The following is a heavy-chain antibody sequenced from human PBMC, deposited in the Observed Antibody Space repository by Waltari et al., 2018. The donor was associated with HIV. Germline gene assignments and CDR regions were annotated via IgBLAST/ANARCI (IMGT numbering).Heavy chain of an antibody. CDR3: ARGAYQEQWETELDY. J-gene: IGHJ4*02. CDR1: GYTFTGYY. V-gene: IGHV1-2*04. Sequence: QVQLVQSGAEVKKPGASVQVSCKASGYTFTGYYMHWVRQAPGHGLEWMGWINPNSGGTNYAQKFQGWVTRTRDTSISTAYMELSRLRSDDTAVYYWARGAYQEQWETELDYWGQGTLVTVSS. D-gene: IGHD6-19*01. CDR2: INPNSGGT.